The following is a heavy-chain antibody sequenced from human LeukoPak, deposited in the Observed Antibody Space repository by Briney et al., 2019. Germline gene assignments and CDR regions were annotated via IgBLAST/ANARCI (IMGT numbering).Heavy chain of an antibody. CDR2: INHSGST. D-gene: IGHD3-10*01. J-gene: IGHJ6*02. Sequence: SETLSLTCAVYGGSFSGYYWSWIRQPPGKGLEWIGEINHSGSTNYNPSLKSRVTISVDTSKNQFSLKLSSVTAADTAVYYCARGKTVRIYYGMDVWGQGTTVTVSS. CDR1: GGSFSGYY. CDR3: ARGKTVRIYYGMDV. V-gene: IGHV4-34*01.